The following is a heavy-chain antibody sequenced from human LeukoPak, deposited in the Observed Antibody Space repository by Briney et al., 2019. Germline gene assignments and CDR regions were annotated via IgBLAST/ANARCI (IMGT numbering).Heavy chain of an antibody. Sequence: GGSLRLSCAASGFTFSSYAMSWVRQAPGKGLEWVSAISGSGGSTYYADSVKGRFTISRDNSKNTLYLQMNSLRAEDTAVYYCASFYGDYIMSYFDYWGQGTLVTVSA. CDR2: ISGSGGST. CDR1: GFTFSSYA. D-gene: IGHD4-17*01. V-gene: IGHV3-23*01. CDR3: ASFYGDYIMSYFDY. J-gene: IGHJ4*02.